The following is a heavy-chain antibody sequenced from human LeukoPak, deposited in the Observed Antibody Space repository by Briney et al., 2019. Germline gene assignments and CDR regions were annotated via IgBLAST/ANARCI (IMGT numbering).Heavy chain of an antibody. D-gene: IGHD6-6*01. CDR3: ARAAKSIAARRDFDY. Sequence: SETLSLTCAVYGGSFSGYYWSWLRQPPGKGLEWIGEINHSGSTNYNPSLTSRVTISVDTSKNQFSLKLSSVTAADTAVYYCARAAKSIAARRDFDYWGPGTLVTVSS. V-gene: IGHV4-34*01. J-gene: IGHJ4*02. CDR1: GGSFSGYY. CDR2: INHSGST.